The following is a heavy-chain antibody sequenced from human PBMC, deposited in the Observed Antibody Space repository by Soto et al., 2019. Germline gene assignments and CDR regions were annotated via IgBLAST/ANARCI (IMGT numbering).Heavy chain of an antibody. J-gene: IGHJ4*02. D-gene: IGHD3-16*01. CDR2: IHGTRSII. Sequence: EVQLVESGGGLVQPGGSLRLSCAVSGFTFSTHAMNWDRQAPGKGLEWVAYIHGTRSIIYYADSVKGRFTISRDNAKNSLFLQMDSLRDEDTAVYYCARDARNADYDYWGQGTLVTVSS. CDR3: ARDARNADYDY. CDR1: GFTFSTHA. V-gene: IGHV3-48*02.